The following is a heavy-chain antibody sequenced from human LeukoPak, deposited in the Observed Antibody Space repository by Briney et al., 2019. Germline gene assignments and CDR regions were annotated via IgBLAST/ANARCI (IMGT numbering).Heavy chain of an antibody. V-gene: IGHV3-48*04. CDR3: ASSNRSWYSY. CDR1: GFTFSTYS. J-gene: IGHJ4*02. D-gene: IGHD6-13*01. Sequence: PGGSLRLSCAASGFTFSTYSMSWVRQALGKGLEWVAYISSGSSTIFYSDSVKGRFTTSRDNAKNSLYLQMNSLRAEDTAVYYCASSNRSWYSYWGQGSLVTVSS. CDR2: ISSGSSTI.